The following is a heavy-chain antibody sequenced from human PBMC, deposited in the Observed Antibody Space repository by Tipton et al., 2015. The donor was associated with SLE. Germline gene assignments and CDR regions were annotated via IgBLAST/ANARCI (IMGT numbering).Heavy chain of an antibody. CDR2: IYHSGST. V-gene: IGHV4-38-2*02. Sequence: TLSLTCTVSGYSISSGYYWGWIRQPPGKGLEWIGSIYHSGSTYYNPSLKSRVTISVDTSKNQFSLKLSSVTAADTAVYYCARGDIVATINRDWGQGTLVTVSS. D-gene: IGHD5-12*01. J-gene: IGHJ4*02. CDR3: ARGDIVATINRD. CDR1: GYSISSGYY.